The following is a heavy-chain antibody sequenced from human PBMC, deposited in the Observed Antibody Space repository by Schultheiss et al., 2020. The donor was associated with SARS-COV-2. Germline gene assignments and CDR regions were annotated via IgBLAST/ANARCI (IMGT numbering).Heavy chain of an antibody. J-gene: IGHJ4*02. CDR2: IKQDGSEK. Sequence: GESLKISCAASGFTFSSYWMSWVRQAPGKGLEWVANIKQDGSEKYYVDSVKGRFTISRDNAKNSLYLQMNSLRAEDTAVYYCARTDLGATDYWGQGTLVTVSS. V-gene: IGHV3-7*01. CDR1: GFTFSSYW. D-gene: IGHD3-3*01. CDR3: ARTDLGATDY.